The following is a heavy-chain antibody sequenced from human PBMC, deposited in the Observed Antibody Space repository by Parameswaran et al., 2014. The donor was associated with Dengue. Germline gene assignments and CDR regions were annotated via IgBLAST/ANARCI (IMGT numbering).Heavy chain of an antibody. D-gene: IGHD3-10*01. Sequence: SWVRTGPWTRASVDGGIIPVFGRPNYAQKFQGRITITADISTNTAYMELSSLRSEDTAVYYCASEISGSYYFDYWGQGTLVTVSS. V-gene: IGHV1-69*06. CDR2: IIPVFGRP. CDR3: ASEISGSYYFDY. J-gene: IGHJ4*02.